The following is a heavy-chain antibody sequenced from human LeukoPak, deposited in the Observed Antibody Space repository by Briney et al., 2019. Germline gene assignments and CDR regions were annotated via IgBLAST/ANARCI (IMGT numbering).Heavy chain of an antibody. Sequence: GGSLRLSCAASGFTFSSYAMHWVRQAPGKGLEWVAVISYDGSNKYYADSVKGRFTISRDNSKNTLYLQMNSLRAEDTAVYYCARRASSSWYGALDYWGQGTLVTVSS. D-gene: IGHD6-13*01. J-gene: IGHJ4*02. V-gene: IGHV3-30*04. CDR3: ARRASSSWYGALDY. CDR1: GFTFSSYA. CDR2: ISYDGSNK.